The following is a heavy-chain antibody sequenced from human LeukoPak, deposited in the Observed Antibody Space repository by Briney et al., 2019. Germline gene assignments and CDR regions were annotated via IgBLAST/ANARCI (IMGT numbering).Heavy chain of an antibody. CDR1: GFTFSSYG. D-gene: IGHD2-2*01. Sequence: QPGRSLRLSCAASGFTFSSYGMHWARQAPGKGLEWVAVISYDGSNKYYADSVKGRFTISRDNSKSTLYLQMNSLRAEDTAVYYCAKDHCSSTSCYFGYWGQGTLVTVSS. V-gene: IGHV3-30*18. J-gene: IGHJ4*02. CDR2: ISYDGSNK. CDR3: AKDHCSSTSCYFGY.